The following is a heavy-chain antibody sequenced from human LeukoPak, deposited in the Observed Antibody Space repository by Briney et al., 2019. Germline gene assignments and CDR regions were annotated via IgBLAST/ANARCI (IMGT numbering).Heavy chain of an antibody. V-gene: IGHV5-51*01. CDR2: IYPDDSDT. D-gene: IGHD3-9*01. CDR3: ARAGHLYYDILTGYYPPLLDY. Sequence: GESLKISCKGSGYSFTSYWIGWVRQMPGKGLEWMGIIYPDDSDTRYSPSFQGQVTISADKSISTAYLQWSSLKASDTAMYYCARAGHLYYDILTGYYPPLLDYWGQGTLVTVSS. CDR1: GYSFTSYW. J-gene: IGHJ4*02.